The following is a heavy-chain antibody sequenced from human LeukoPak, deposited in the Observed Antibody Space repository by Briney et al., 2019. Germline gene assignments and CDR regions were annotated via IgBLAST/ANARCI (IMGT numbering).Heavy chain of an antibody. V-gene: IGHV3-23*01. Sequence: GGSLSPSCVVSGFTPSSIIMSWVSQAPGGELEWVSTISDSGDNTYYADSVEGRFTISRDNSNNTLFLQMNSLRVEDTAVNYCAKDSSAAGTTLDHWGQGTLVTVSS. CDR1: GFTPSSII. J-gene: IGHJ4*02. D-gene: IGHD6-13*01. CDR2: ISDSGDNT. CDR3: AKDSSAAGTTLDH.